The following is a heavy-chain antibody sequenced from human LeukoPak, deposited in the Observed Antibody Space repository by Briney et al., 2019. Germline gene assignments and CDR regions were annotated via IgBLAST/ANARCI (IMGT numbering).Heavy chain of an antibody. CDR1: GGSISSYY. Sequence: ETLSLTCTVSGGSISSYYWSWIRQPPGKGLEWIGYIYYSGSTNYNPSLKSRVTISVDTSKNQFSLKLSSVTAADTAVYYCARETAAVIWGQGALVTVSS. J-gene: IGHJ4*02. D-gene: IGHD6-13*01. V-gene: IGHV4-59*01. CDR2: IYYSGST. CDR3: ARETAAVI.